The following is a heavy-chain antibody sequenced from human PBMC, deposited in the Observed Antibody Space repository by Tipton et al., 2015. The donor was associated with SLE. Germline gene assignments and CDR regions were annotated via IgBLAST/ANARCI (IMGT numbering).Heavy chain of an antibody. Sequence: TLSLTCTVSGGSISSGDYYWSWIRQPAGKGLEWIGYIYTSGSTNYNPSLKSRVTISLDTSKNQFSLKLSSVTAADTAVYYCASAGHMTRGVRNPFDMWGQGTMVTVSS. CDR3: ASAGHMTRGVRNPFDM. V-gene: IGHV4-61*09. CDR1: GGSISSGDYY. CDR2: IYTSGST. D-gene: IGHD3-10*01. J-gene: IGHJ3*02.